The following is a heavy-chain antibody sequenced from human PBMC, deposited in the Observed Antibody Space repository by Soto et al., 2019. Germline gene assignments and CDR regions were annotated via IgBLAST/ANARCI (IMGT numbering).Heavy chain of an antibody. D-gene: IGHD1-26*01. V-gene: IGHV3-53*01. J-gene: IGHJ5*02. CDR2: HYSGGST. CDR3: ARHRHPRGTVGATSPLDP. CDR1: GFSVSSNY. Sequence: GGSLRLSCALSGFSVSSNYLSWVRQAPGKGLEWVSVHYSGGSTYYADSVQGRFTISRDKSNNTLYLQMRRVRAEDTAVYFCARHRHPRGTVGATSPLDPWGQGTQVTVSS.